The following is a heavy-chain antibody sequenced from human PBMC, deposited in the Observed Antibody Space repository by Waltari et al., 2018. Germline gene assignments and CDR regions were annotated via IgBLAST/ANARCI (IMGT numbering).Heavy chain of an antibody. V-gene: IGHV4-39*01. Sequence: QLRLQESGPGLLKPSETLSVTCTVSGCSISCVTYYWAWIRQPPGKGLEWVGSLYYGGSTYFNPSLKSRVTISVDTSKNQFSLKMTSVTAADTAVYYCATTDLLNFDYWGQGTLVTVSS. CDR1: GCSISCVTYY. CDR2: LYYGGST. CDR3: ATTDLLNFDY. J-gene: IGHJ4*02.